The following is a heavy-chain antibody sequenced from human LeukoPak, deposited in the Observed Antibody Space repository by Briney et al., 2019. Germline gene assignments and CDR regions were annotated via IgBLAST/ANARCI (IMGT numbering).Heavy chain of an antibody. V-gene: IGHV4-34*01. Sequence: SETLSLTCAVYGGSFSGYYWSWIRQPPGKGLEWIGEINLSGSTKYNPSLKSRVTISGDTSKNQFSLRLRSVTAADTAVYYCARYCSSTSCYWFDPWGQGTLVTVSS. D-gene: IGHD2-2*01. CDR2: INLSGST. J-gene: IGHJ5*02. CDR1: GGSFSGYY. CDR3: ARYCSSTSCYWFDP.